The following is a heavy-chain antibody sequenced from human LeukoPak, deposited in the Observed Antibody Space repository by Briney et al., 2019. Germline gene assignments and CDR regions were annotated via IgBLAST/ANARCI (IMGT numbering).Heavy chain of an antibody. CDR1: GGSISSGGYY. Sequence: PSETLSLTCTVSGGSISSGGYYWSWIRQHPGKGLEWIGYIYYSGSTYYNPSLKSRVTISVDTSKNQFSLKLSSVTAADTAVYYCARHFRAQQLDYWGQGTLVTVSS. CDR3: ARHFRAQQLDY. D-gene: IGHD6-13*01. J-gene: IGHJ4*02. CDR2: IYYSGST. V-gene: IGHV4-31*03.